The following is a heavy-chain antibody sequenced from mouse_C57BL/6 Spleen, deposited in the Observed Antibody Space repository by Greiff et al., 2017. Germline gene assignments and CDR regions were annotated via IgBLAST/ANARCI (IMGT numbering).Heavy chain of an antibody. CDR2: ISYDGSN. Sequence: ESGPGLVKPSQSLSLTCSFTGYSITSGYYWNWIRQFPGNQLEWMGYISYDGSNNYNPSLKNRIAITRDTSKNPFFLKLNSVTTEDTATYYCARGGVLRGDYAMDYWGQGTSVTVSS. D-gene: IGHD1-1*01. V-gene: IGHV3-6*01. J-gene: IGHJ4*01. CDR3: ARGGVLRGDYAMDY. CDR1: GYSITSGYY.